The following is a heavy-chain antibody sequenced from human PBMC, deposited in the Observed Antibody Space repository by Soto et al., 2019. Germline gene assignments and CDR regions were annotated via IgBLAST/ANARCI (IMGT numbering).Heavy chain of an antibody. CDR3: ASSRDGYNYADY. CDR2: IYYSGST. CDR1: GGSISSSSYY. J-gene: IGHJ4*02. D-gene: IGHD5-12*01. Sequence: PSETLSLTCTVSGGSISSSSYYWGWIRQPPGKGLEWIGSIYYSGSTYYNPSLKSRVTISVDTSKNQFSLKLSSVTAADTAVYYCASSRDGYNYADYWGQGTLVTVSS. V-gene: IGHV4-39*01.